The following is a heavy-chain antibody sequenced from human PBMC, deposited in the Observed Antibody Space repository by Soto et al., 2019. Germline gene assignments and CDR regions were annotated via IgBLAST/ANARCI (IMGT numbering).Heavy chain of an antibody. V-gene: IGHV4-59*01. CDR3: ARAPQQLVDDYYYGMDV. CDR1: GGSISSYY. D-gene: IGHD6-13*01. Sequence: QVQLQESGPGLVKPSETLSLTCTVSGGSISSYYWSWIRQPPGKGLEWIGYIYYSGSTNYNPSLKSRVTISVDTSKNQFSLKLSSVTAADTAVYYCARAPQQLVDDYYYGMDVWGQGTTVTVS. CDR2: IYYSGST. J-gene: IGHJ6*02.